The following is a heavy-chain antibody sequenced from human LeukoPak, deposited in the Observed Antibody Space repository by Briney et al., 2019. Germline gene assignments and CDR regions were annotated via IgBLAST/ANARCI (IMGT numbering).Heavy chain of an antibody. Sequence: GASVKVSCKASGYTFTNYDINWLRQATGQGLEWMAWMTPNSGNTGHEQKFQGRLTMTRGISISTAYMELSSLRSEDTAVYYCAFCGGDCGGAFDVWGQGTTVTVSS. V-gene: IGHV1-8*01. CDR3: AFCGGDCGGAFDV. J-gene: IGHJ3*01. D-gene: IGHD2-21*02. CDR1: GYTFTNYD. CDR2: MTPNSGNT.